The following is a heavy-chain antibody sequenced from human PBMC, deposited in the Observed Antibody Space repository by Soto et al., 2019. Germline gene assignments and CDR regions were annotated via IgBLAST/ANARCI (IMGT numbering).Heavy chain of an antibody. CDR3: ARTHWQPDYLKGFDF. CDR2: ISAYNGDT. V-gene: IGHV1-18*04. J-gene: IGHJ4*02. D-gene: IGHD1-1*01. Sequence: ASVKVSCKTSGYTFTSHGISWVRWAPGRGLEWLGWISAYNGDTKYAQRVQDRVSMTTDTSTATAYIELRSLRFDDTPIYFCARTHWQPDYLKGFDFWGQGTPGTVSS. CDR1: GYTFTSHG.